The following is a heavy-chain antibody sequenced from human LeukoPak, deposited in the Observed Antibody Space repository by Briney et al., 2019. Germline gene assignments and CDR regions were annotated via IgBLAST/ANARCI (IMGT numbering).Heavy chain of an antibody. V-gene: IGHV3-48*02. J-gene: IGHJ6*02. CDR2: ISNSGSTV. CDR3: ALGTINKDFYFGMDV. D-gene: IGHD2-8*01. CDR1: GFTFSSYA. Sequence: PGGSLRLSCAASGFTFSSYAMSWVRQAPGKGLEWLSYISNSGSTVFYADSVKGRFTVSRDNAKRSLYLQIESLRDDDTAVYHCALGTINKDFYFGMDVWGQGTTITVSS.